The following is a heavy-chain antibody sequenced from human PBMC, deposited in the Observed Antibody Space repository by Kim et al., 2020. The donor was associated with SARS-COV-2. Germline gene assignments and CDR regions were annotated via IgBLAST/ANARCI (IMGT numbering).Heavy chain of an antibody. V-gene: IGHV1-18*01. D-gene: IGHD3-10*01. CDR1: GYTFTSYG. CDR3: ARGRAEGLLWFGGFIY. J-gene: IGHJ4*02. Sequence: ASVKVSCKASGYTFTSYGISWVRQAPGQGLEWMGWISAYNGNTNYAQKLQGRVTMTTDTSTSTAYMELRSLRSDDTAVYYCARGRAEGLLWFGGFIYWGQRTLVSVSS. CDR2: ISAYNGNT.